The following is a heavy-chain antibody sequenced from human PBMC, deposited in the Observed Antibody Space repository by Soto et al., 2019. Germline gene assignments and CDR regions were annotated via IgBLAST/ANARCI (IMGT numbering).Heavy chain of an antibody. Sequence: EVQLVESGGGLVQPGGSLRLSCAASGFTFSNYEMNWVRQAPGEGLEWVSYISSGGSTIYYADSVKGRFTISRDSAKNSLYLQMNSLGAEDTAVYYCAREGRGSGSFEPWGQGTLVTVSS. V-gene: IGHV3-48*03. D-gene: IGHD3-10*01. J-gene: IGHJ5*02. CDR3: AREGRGSGSFEP. CDR1: GFTFSNYE. CDR2: ISSGGSTI.